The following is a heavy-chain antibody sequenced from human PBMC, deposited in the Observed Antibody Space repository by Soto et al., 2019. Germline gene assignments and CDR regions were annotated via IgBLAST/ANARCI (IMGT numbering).Heavy chain of an antibody. D-gene: IGHD6-6*01. CDR3: ARGPAAAARPDVYYYYYGMDV. J-gene: IGHJ6*02. CDR1: GFTFSSYW. V-gene: IGHV3-74*01. CDR2: INSDGSST. Sequence: GGSLRLSCAASGFTFSSYWMHWVRQAPGKGLVWVSRINSDGSSTSYADSVKGRFTISRDNAKNTLYLQMNSLRAEDTAVYYCARGPAAAARPDVYYYYYGMDVWGQGTTVTVYS.